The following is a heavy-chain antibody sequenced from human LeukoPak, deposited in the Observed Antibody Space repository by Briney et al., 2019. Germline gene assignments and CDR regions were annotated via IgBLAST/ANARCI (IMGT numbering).Heavy chain of an antibody. J-gene: IGHJ4*01. D-gene: IGHD1-14*01. CDR2: ISGSGSST. CDR1: GFTFSSYA. CDR3: ARDFNPDY. Sequence: AGGSLRLSCAASGFTFSSYAMSWVRQAPGKGLEWISYISGSGSSTYYADSVKGRFTISRDNAKNSLYLQMNSLRAEDTAIYFCARDFNPDYWGHGTLVTVSS. V-gene: IGHV3-48*04.